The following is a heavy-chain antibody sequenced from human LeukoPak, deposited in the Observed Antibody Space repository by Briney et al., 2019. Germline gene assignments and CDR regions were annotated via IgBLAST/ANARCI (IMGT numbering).Heavy chain of an antibody. J-gene: IGHJ6*02. Sequence: SVKVSCKASGGTFSSYAISWVRQAPGQGLEWMGRIIPIFGIANYAQKFQGRVTITADESTSTAYMELSSLRSEDTAVYYCARDLNHCSSTSCHIDDYYYYGMDVWGQGTTVTVSS. CDR2: IIPIFGIA. D-gene: IGHD2-2*01. CDR3: ARDLNHCSSTSCHIDDYYYYGMDV. CDR1: GGTFSSYA. V-gene: IGHV1-69*15.